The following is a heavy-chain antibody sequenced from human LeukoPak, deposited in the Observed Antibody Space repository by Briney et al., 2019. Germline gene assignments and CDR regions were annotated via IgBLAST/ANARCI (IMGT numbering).Heavy chain of an antibody. J-gene: IGHJ4*02. CDR1: GFTFSSSS. D-gene: IGHD1-26*01. CDR3: ARALASGSSAFDY. V-gene: IGHV3-21*01. Sequence: GGSLRLSCAASGFTFSSSSMNWVRQAPGKGLEWVSSISSSSSYIYFADSVKGRFTTSRDNAKSSVYLQMNSLRAEDTAVYYCARALASGSSAFDYWGQGTLVTVSS. CDR2: ISSSSSYI.